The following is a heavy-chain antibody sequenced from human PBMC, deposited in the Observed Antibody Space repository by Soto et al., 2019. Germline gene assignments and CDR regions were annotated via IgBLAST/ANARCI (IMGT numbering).Heavy chain of an antibody. CDR3: AKVPGYCSGGSCYPDSDY. D-gene: IGHD2-15*01. Sequence: VQLVESGGGVVQPGRSLRLSCAASGFTFSSYGMHWVRQAPGKGLEWVAVISYDGSNKYYADSVKGRFTISRDNSKNTLYLQMNSLRAEDTAVYYCAKVPGYCSGGSCYPDSDYWGQGTLVTVSS. V-gene: IGHV3-30*18. J-gene: IGHJ4*02. CDR1: GFTFSSYG. CDR2: ISYDGSNK.